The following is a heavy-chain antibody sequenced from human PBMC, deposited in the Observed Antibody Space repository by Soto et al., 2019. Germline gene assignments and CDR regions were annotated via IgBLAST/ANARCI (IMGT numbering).Heavy chain of an antibody. D-gene: IGHD6-19*01. CDR3: ARSVEGHFDY. V-gene: IGHV3-48*02. J-gene: IGHJ4*02. Sequence: EVQLVEYGGGLVQPGGSLRLTWVASGFPFSIYSMNWVRQAPGKGLEWSSYITSYTNTIKYADSVKGRFTISRDNAKNLVYLQMNSIRDEDTAVYFCARSVEGHFDYWGQGTVVTVCS. CDR1: GFPFSIYS. CDR2: ITSYTNTI.